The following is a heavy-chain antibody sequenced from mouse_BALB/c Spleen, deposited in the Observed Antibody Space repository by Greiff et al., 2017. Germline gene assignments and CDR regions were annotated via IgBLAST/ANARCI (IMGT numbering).Heavy chain of an antibody. V-gene: IGHV3-6*02. J-gene: IGHJ2*01. CDR3: ARDGEVRLTTHFDY. CDR2: ISYDGSN. CDR1: GYSITSGYY. Sequence: EVKLMESGPGLVKPSQSLSLTCSVTGYSITSGYYWNWIRQFPGNKLEWMGYISYDGSNNYNPSLKNRISITRDTSKNQFFLKLNSVTTEDTATYYCARDGEVRLTTHFDYWGQGTTLTVSS. D-gene: IGHD2-14*01.